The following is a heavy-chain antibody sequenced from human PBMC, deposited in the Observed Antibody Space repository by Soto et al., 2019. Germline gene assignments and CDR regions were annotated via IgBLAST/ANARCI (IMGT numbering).Heavy chain of an antibody. V-gene: IGHV3-21*01. D-gene: IGHD2-2*01. CDR3: ARGGYCSSTSCPVVTFEY. J-gene: IGHJ4*02. CDR1: GFTFSTYI. Sequence: EVQLVESGGGLVKPGGSLRLSCAASGFTFSTYIMNWVRQAPGKGLEWVSSISSSSTDIYYADSVKGRFTISRDNAKNSLYLQMNSLRSEDTAVYYCARGGYCSSTSCPVVTFEYWGQGTRVTVSS. CDR2: ISSSSTDI.